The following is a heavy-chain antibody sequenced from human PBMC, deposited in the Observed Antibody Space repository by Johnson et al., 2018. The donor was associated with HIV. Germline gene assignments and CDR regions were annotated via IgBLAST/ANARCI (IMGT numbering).Heavy chain of an antibody. CDR2: IKSKTDGGTT. CDR3: AKLRDYYDSSGWPNAFDI. D-gene: IGHD3-22*01. V-gene: IGHV3-15*01. Sequence: VQLVESVGGLVKPGGSLRLSCAASGFTFSNAWMSWVRQAPGKGLEWVGRIKSKTDGGTTDYAAPVKGRFTITRDDSKNTRYLQMNSLRAEDTAGYYCAKLRDYYDSSGWPNAFDIWGQGTMVTVSS. CDR1: GFTFSNAW. J-gene: IGHJ3*02.